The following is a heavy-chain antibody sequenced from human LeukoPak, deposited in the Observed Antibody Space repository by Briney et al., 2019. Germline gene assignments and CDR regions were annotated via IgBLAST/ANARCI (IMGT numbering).Heavy chain of an antibody. J-gene: IGHJ6*02. V-gene: IGHV3-53*01. CDR3: ARERAVYYYDSSGYYFYYYYGMDV. Sequence: GGSLRLSCAASGFTVSSNYMSWVRQAPGKGLEWVSVIYSGGSTYYADSVKGRFIISRDNSKNTLYLQMNSLRAEDTAVYYCARERAVYYYDSSGYYFYYYYGMDVWGQGTTVTVSS. D-gene: IGHD3-22*01. CDR2: IYSGGST. CDR1: GFTVSSNY.